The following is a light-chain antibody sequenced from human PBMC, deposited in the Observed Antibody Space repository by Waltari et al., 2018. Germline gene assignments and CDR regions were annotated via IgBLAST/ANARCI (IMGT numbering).Light chain of an antibody. CDR3: SSYTSSHTWV. CDR1: SSDVGFYTL. J-gene: IGLJ3*02. CDR2: DVN. V-gene: IGLV2-14*03. Sequence: QSALTQPASVSGSPGQSITIPCIGNSSDVGFYTLLNCYQQHPGEAPKLMIYDVNNRPSGVSSRFSGSKSGNTASLTISGLQAEDEADYYCSSYTSSHTWVFGGGTKVTVL.